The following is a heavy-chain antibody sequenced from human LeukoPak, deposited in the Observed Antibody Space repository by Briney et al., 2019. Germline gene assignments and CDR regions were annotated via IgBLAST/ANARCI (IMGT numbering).Heavy chain of an antibody. D-gene: IGHD3-22*01. J-gene: IGHJ3*02. CDR3: ARDLYDSSGYQFDAFDI. CDR2: IYTSGST. Sequence: SETLSLTCTVSGGSISSYYWSWLRQPAGKGLEWIGRIYTSGSTNYNPSLKSRVTMSVDTSKNQFSLKLSSVTAADTAVYYCARDLYDSSGYQFDAFDIWGQGTMVTVSS. V-gene: IGHV4-4*07. CDR1: GGSISSYY.